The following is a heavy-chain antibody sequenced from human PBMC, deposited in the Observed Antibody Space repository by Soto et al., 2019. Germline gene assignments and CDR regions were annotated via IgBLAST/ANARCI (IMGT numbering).Heavy chain of an antibody. CDR2: INSDGSST. Sequence: GGSLRLSCAASGFPFSSYWMHWVRQAPGKGLVWVSRINSDGSSTSYADSVKGRFTISRDNAKNTLYLQMNSLRAEDTAVYYCARGPIVLMVYAAPNYYYYGMDVWGQGTTVTVSS. CDR3: ARGPIVLMVYAAPNYYYYGMDV. J-gene: IGHJ6*02. V-gene: IGHV3-74*01. CDR1: GFPFSSYW. D-gene: IGHD2-8*01.